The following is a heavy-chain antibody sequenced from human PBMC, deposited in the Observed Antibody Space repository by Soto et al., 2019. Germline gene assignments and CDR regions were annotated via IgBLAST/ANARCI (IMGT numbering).Heavy chain of an antibody. D-gene: IGHD3-22*01. J-gene: IGHJ4*02. CDR1: GFAVSNNY. CDR3: ARAGSPFDSDSSGYWGFDH. V-gene: IGHV3-53*01. Sequence: QPGGSLRLSCVASGFAVSNNYMNWVRQAPGKGLEWVSVVYSGGTTYYADSVRGRFTVSRDDSKNTLFLQMSSLRAEDTAVYYCARAGSPFDSDSSGYWGFDHWGQGTLVTVSS. CDR2: VYSGGTT.